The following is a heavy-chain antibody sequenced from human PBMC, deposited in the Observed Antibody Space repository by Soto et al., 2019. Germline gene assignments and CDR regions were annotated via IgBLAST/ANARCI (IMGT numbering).Heavy chain of an antibody. V-gene: IGHV4-31*03. CDR2: IYYSGST. CDR3: ARSEPKSEYYYFWSGYWGPTSLPEYYGMDV. D-gene: IGHD3-3*01. J-gene: IGHJ6*02. CDR1: GGSISSGGYY. Sequence: ASETLSLTCTVSGGSISSGGYYWSWIRQHPGKGLEWIGYIYYSGSTYYNPSLKSRVTISVDTSKNQFSLKLSSVTAADTAVYYCARSEPKSEYYYFWSGYWGPTSLPEYYGMDVWGQGTTVTVSS.